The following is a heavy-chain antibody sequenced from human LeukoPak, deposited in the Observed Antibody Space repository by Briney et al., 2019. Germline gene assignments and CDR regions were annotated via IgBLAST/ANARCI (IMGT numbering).Heavy chain of an antibody. D-gene: IGHD4-17*01. CDR2: INSDGSST. Sequence: GGSLRLSCAASGFTFSNYWMHWVRQAPGRGLVWVSRINSDGSSTSYADSVKGRFTISRDNAKNTLYLQMNSLRAEDTAVYYCARGKTTVTTDAFDIWGQGTMVTVSS. CDR3: ARGKTTVTTDAFDI. J-gene: IGHJ3*02. V-gene: IGHV3-74*01. CDR1: GFTFSNYW.